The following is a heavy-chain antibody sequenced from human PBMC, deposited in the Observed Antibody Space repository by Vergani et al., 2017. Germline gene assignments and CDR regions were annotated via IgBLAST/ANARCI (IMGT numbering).Heavy chain of an antibody. Sequence: EVKLVESGGGLVQPGQSLRLLCITSGFPFHDFGINWVRQAPGKGLEWISLIRTSENCGTSHYAASVAGRFSISRDDSKSVAYLQMDGLKTDDTATYYCTRGYKYGYDWGQGTLVTVSS. CDR1: GFPFHDFG. CDR3: TRGYKYGYD. V-gene: IGHV3-49*04. J-gene: IGHJ4*02. CDR2: IRTSENCGTS. D-gene: IGHD5-18*01.